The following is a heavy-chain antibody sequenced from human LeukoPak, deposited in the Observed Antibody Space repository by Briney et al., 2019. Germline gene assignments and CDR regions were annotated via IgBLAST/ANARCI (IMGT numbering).Heavy chain of an antibody. J-gene: IGHJ6*03. Sequence: SETLSLTCAVYGGSFSGYYWSWIRQPPGKGLEWIGEINHSGSTNYNPSLKSRVTISVDTSKNQFSLKLSSVTAADTAVYYCARVDRGNDLSGYYYYYYMDVWGNGTTVTVSS. CDR2: INHSGST. CDR1: GGSFSGYY. D-gene: IGHD5-12*01. V-gene: IGHV4-34*01. CDR3: ARVDRGNDLSGYYYYYYMDV.